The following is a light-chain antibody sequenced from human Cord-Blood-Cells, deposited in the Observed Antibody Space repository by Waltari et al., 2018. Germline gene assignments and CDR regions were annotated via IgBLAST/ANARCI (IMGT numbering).Light chain of an antibody. CDR3: QQSYSTPAT. CDR1: PSISTY. J-gene: IGKJ3*01. Sequence: DLQTTHSPPSLSAPVGARFTIPCRASPSISTYLNGYQQKPGKAPKLLIYAASSLQSGVPSRFSGSGSGTDFTRTISSLRPEDLATYYGQQSYSTPATFGPGTKVNIK. V-gene: IGKV1-39*01. CDR2: AAS.